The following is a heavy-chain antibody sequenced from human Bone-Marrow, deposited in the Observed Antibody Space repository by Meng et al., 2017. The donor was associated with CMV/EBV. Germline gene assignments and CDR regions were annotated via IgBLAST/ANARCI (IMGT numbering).Heavy chain of an antibody. V-gene: IGHV3-30-3*01. Sequence: GESLKISCAASGFIFSSYAMHWVRQAPGKGLEWVAVISYDGSNKYYADSVKGRFTISRDNSKNTLYLQMNSLRAEDTAVYYCAKDKVDGGQRYCSGGSCGLIDYWGQGTLVTVSS. CDR2: ISYDGSNK. J-gene: IGHJ4*02. D-gene: IGHD2-15*01. CDR1: GFIFSSYA. CDR3: AKDKVDGGQRYCSGGSCGLIDY.